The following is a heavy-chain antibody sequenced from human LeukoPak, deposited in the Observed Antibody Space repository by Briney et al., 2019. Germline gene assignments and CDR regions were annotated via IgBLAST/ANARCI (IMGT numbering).Heavy chain of an antibody. V-gene: IGHV3-64*02. CDR1: GFILSDYA. J-gene: IGHJ4*02. CDR3: ARGRGGSYDS. Sequence: GGSLRLSCAASGFILSDYAIHWVRQGPGKGLEYVAAISSNGAKTFYAEPVKGRFTISRDNSDNTVDLQMDSLRVEDMGVCYCARGRGGSYDSWGQGILVTASS. D-gene: IGHD1-26*01. CDR2: ISSNGAKT.